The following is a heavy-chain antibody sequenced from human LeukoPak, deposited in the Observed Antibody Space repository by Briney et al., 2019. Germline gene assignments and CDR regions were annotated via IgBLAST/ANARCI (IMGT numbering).Heavy chain of an antibody. CDR2: TYYRSKWYN. V-gene: IGHV6-1*01. CDR3: TRFYWNGLNFFDP. CDR1: GDSVSSSSTA. D-gene: IGHD2/OR15-2a*01. J-gene: IGHJ5*02. Sequence: SQTLSLTCAISGDSVSSSSTAWDWIRQSPSRGLEWLGRTYYRSKWYNDYAVSVKGRISINADTSNNQFSLQLNSVTPEDTAVYFCTRFYWNGLNFFDPWGQGTLVTVSS.